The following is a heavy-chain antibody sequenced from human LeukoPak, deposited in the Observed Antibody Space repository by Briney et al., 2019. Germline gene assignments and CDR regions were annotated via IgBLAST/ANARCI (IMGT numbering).Heavy chain of an antibody. J-gene: IGHJ4*02. V-gene: IGHV4-31*03. D-gene: IGHD1-7*01. CDR2: IYYSGST. CDR1: GGSISSGGYY. CDR3: ARGNWNYEFDY. Sequence: PSETLSLTCTVSGGSISSGGYYWSWVRQHPGKGLEWIRYIYYSGSTYYNPSLKSRVTISVDTSKNQFSLKLSSVTAADTAVYYCARGNWNYEFDYWGQGTLVTVSS.